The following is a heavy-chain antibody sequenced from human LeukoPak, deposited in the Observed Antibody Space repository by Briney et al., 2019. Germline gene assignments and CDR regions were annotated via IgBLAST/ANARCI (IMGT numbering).Heavy chain of an antibody. D-gene: IGHD3-22*01. CDR3: AKNYDSSGYYYEENAFDI. CDR1: GGTFSSYA. V-gene: IGHV1-69*13. J-gene: IGHJ3*02. Sequence: GASVKVSCKASGGTFSSYAISWVRQAPGQGLEWMGGIIPIFGTANYAQKFQGRVTITADESTSTAYMELSSLRSDDTAVYYCAKNYDSSGYYYEENAFDIWGQGTMVTVSS. CDR2: IIPIFGTA.